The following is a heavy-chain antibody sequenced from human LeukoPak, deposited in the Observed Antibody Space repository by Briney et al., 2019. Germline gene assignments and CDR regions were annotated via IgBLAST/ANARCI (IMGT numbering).Heavy chain of an antibody. J-gene: IGHJ6*03. CDR3: AKAPSSSWGYYYYYMDV. D-gene: IGHD6-13*01. V-gene: IGHV3-23*01. CDR2: ISGSGGST. Sequence: PGGSLRLSCAASGFTFSSYNMNWVRQAPGKGLEWVSAISGSGGSTYYADSVKGRFTISRDNSKNTLYLQMNSLRAEDTAVYYCAKAPSSSWGYYYYYMDVWGKGTTVTVSS. CDR1: GFTFSSYN.